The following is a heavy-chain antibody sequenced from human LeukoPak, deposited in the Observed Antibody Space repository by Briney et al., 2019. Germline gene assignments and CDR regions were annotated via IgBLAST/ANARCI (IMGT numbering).Heavy chain of an antibody. CDR3: ARDKLEGPTKLDY. CDR1: GFTFSSYW. V-gene: IGHV3-7*01. Sequence: GGSLRLSCAASGFTFSSYWMSWVRQAPGKGLEWVANIKQDESEKYYVDSLKGRFTISRDNAQNSLYLQMNSLRAEDTAVYYCARDKLEGPTKLDYWGQGILVTVSS. J-gene: IGHJ4*02. D-gene: IGHD1-1*01. CDR2: IKQDESEK.